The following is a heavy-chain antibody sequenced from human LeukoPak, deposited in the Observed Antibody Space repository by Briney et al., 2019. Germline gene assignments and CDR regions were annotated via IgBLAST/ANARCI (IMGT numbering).Heavy chain of an antibody. D-gene: IGHD2-2*01. CDR1: GYTFTSYD. V-gene: IGHV1-8*01. CDR3: ARVLRSTLR. CDR2: MNPNSGNT. Sequence: ASVKVSCKASGYTFTSYDINWVRQATGPGLEWMGWMNPNSGNTGYAQKFQGRGTMTRNTSISTTYMELSSLKSEDTAVYYCARVLRSTLRWGQGTLVTVSS. J-gene: IGHJ4*02.